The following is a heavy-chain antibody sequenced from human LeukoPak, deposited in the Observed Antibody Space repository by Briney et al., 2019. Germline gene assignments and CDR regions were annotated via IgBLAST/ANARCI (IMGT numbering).Heavy chain of an antibody. D-gene: IGHD3-22*01. V-gene: IGHV3-23*01. CDR2: ISGSGGST. CDR1: GFTFGSYA. CDR3: AKGASPYYYDSSGYYLFNYFDY. J-gene: IGHJ4*02. Sequence: GGSLRLSCAASGFTFGSYAMSWVRQAPGKGLEWVSAISGSGGSTYYADSVKGRFTISRDNSKNTLYLQMNSLRAEDTAVYYCAKGASPYYYDSSGYYLFNYFDYWGQGTLVTVSS.